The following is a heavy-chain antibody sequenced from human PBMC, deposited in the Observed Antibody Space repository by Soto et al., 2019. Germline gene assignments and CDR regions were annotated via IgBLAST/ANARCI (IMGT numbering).Heavy chain of an antibody. V-gene: IGHV3-23*01. CDR2: ISGSGGST. CDR3: AKGVAAASWGDYYYYYGMDV. J-gene: IGHJ6*02. Sequence: EVQLLESGGGLVQPGGSLRLSCAASGFTFSSYAMSWVRQAPGKGLEWVSAISGSGGSTYYADSVKGRFTISRDNSKNTLYLQMNSLGAEDTAVYYCAKGVAAASWGDYYYYYGMDVWGQGTTVTVSS. CDR1: GFTFSSYA. D-gene: IGHD6-13*01.